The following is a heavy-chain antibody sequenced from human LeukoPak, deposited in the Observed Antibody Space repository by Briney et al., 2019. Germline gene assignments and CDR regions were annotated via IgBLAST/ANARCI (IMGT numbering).Heavy chain of an antibody. CDR2: IKEDGNEK. CDR3: ARVSGWDFDY. Sequence: WGSLRLSCAASGFSFSNYWMTWVGQAPGKGLEWVAHIKEDGNEKYYVDSVKGRFTISRDNAKNSLYLQMNSLRAEDTAVYYCARVSGWDFDYWGQGALVTVSS. CDR1: GFSFSNYW. V-gene: IGHV3-7*03. J-gene: IGHJ4*02. D-gene: IGHD6-25*01.